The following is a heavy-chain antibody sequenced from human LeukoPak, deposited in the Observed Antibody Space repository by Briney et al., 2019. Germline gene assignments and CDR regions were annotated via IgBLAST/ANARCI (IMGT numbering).Heavy chain of an antibody. V-gene: IGHV3-30*01. CDR3: ARGRLRLHYMDV. CDR1: GFTFSSYA. D-gene: IGHD5-12*01. J-gene: IGHJ6*03. Sequence: GGSLRLSCAASGFTFSSYAMHWVRQAPGKGLEWVAVISYDGSNKYYADSVKGRITISRDNSKNTLYLHMNTPRAEDTAVYYCARGRLRLHYMDVWGKGTTVTVSS. CDR2: ISYDGSNK.